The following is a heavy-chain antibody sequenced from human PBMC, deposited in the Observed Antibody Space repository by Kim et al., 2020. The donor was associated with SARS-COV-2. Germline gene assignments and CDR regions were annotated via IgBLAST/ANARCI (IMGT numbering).Heavy chain of an antibody. J-gene: IGHJ6*03. V-gene: IGHV3-21*01. CDR1: GFTFSSYS. CDR2: ISSSSSYI. Sequence: GGSLRLSCAASGFTFSSYSMNWVRQAPGKGLEWVSSISSSSSYIYYADSVKGRFTISRDNAKNSLYLQMNSLRAEDTAVYYCARGFVPGTSYMDVWGKGTTVTVSS. D-gene: IGHD3-10*01. CDR3: ARGFVPGTSYMDV.